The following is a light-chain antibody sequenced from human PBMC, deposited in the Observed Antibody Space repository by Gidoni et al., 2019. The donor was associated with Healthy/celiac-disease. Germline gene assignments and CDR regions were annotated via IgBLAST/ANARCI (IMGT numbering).Light chain of an antibody. CDR2: QDS. CDR1: KLGDKY. V-gene: IGLV3-1*01. Sequence: SYELTQPPSVSVSPGQTASITCSGDKLGDKYACWYQQKPGQSPVLVIYQDSKRPSGIPARFSGSNSGNTATLTISGTQAMDEADYDCQAWDSSTAVVFGGGTTLTVL. CDR3: QAWDSSTAVV. J-gene: IGLJ2*01.